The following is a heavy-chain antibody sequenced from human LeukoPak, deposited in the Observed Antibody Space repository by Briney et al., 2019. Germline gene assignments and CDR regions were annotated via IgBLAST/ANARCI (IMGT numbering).Heavy chain of an antibody. J-gene: IGHJ4*02. CDR2: INPDGGST. V-gene: IGHV1-46*01. CDR3: ARAYSGYGGYFDY. D-gene: IGHD5-12*01. Sequence: ASVKVSCKASGYTFSSYYLHWVRQAPGRGLERMGIINPDGGSTTYAQKIQGRVTMTRDMSTSTVYMEVSSLRSEDTAVYYCARAYSGYGGYFDYWGQGTLVTVSS. CDR1: GYTFSSYY.